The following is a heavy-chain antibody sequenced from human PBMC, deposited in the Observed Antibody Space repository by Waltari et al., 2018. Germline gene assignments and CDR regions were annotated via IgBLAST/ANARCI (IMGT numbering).Heavy chain of an antibody. CDR3: ARAPNYYDSSGYQN. V-gene: IGHV4-61*09. D-gene: IGHD3-22*01. CDR1: GGSISSGSYY. CDR2: IYTSGST. J-gene: IGHJ4*02. Sequence: QVQLQESGPGLVKPSQTLSLTCTVSGGSISSGSYYWSWIRQPAGKGLEWIGYIYTSGSTNYNPSIKRRVTISVDTSKNQCSLKLSAVTAADTAVYYCARAPNYYDSSGYQNWGQGTLVTVSS.